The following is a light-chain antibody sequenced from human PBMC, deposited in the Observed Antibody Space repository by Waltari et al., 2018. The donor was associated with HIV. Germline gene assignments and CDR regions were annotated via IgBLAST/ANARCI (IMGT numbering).Light chain of an antibody. J-gene: IGLJ2*01. Sequence: QSALTQPASVSGSPGQSLTISCTGTSSDVGSYNLVSWYQQHPGQAPKLMIYEGSKRPSGVSNRFSGSKSGNTASLTISGLQAEDEADYYCCSYAGSDVVFGGGTKLTVL. CDR3: CSYAGSDVV. CDR2: EGS. CDR1: SSDVGSYNL. V-gene: IGLV2-23*01.